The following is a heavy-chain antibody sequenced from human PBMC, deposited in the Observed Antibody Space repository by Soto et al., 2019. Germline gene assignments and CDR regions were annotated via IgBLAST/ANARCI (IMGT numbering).Heavy chain of an antibody. J-gene: IGHJ6*02. Sequence: QVQLVQSGAEVKKPGSSVKVSCKASGGTFSSYAISWVRQAPGQGLEWMGGIIPIFGTANYAQKFQGRVTITADESTSTAYMELSSLRSEDTAVYYCARGGAVANSPPYYYRMHVWGQGTTVTVSS. CDR2: IIPIFGTA. V-gene: IGHV1-69*12. CDR1: GGTFSSYA. CDR3: ARGGAVANSPPYYYRMHV. D-gene: IGHD3-10*01.